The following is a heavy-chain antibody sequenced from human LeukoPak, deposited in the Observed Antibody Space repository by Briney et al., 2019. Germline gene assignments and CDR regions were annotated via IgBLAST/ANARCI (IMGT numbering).Heavy chain of an antibody. J-gene: IGHJ4*02. CDR3: SRERVLRY. Sequence: SETLSLTCAVYGGSFSGYYWSWIRQPPGKGLEWIGEINHSGSTNYNPSLKSRVTISVDTSKNQFSLKLSSVTAADTAVYYCSRERVLRYWGQGTLVTVSS. CDR1: GGSFSGYY. CDR2: INHSGST. V-gene: IGHV4-34*01.